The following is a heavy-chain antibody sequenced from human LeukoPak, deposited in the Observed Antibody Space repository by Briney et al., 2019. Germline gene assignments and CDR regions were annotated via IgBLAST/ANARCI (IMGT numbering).Heavy chain of an antibody. CDR2: ISSSGSAI. CDR3: ATLGDAFDI. V-gene: IGHV3-48*03. Sequence: PGGSLRLSCAASGFTFSSYAMHWVRQAPGKGLEWVSYISSSGSAIYYADSVKGRFTISRDNAKNSLYLQMNSLRAEDTAVYYCATLGDAFDIWGQGTMVTVSS. CDR1: GFTFSSYA. J-gene: IGHJ3*02. D-gene: IGHD7-27*01.